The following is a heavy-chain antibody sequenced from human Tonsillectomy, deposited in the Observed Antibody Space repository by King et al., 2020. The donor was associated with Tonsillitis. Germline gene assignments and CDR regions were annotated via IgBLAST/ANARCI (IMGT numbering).Heavy chain of an antibody. CDR1: GGSMTNYY. D-gene: IGHD6-19*01. CDR2: IHFSGRT. J-gene: IGHJ5*02. CDR3: AKGSGLLNWFDP. V-gene: IGHV4-59*01. Sequence: QLQESGPGLVKPSETLSLTCTVSGGSMTNYYWSWIRQPPGKGLELLGYIHFSGRTTYNPSLTSRVTISVDTSKNQFSLKLNSVTAADTALYYCAKGSGLLNWFDPWGQGTLVSVSS.